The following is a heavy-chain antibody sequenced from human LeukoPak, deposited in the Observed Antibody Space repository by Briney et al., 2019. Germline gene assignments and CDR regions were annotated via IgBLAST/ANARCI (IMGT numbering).Heavy chain of an antibody. D-gene: IGHD3-10*01. CDR3: ASTRVLLWFGESLGHYGMDV. J-gene: IGHJ6*02. CDR1: GYTFTSYG. V-gene: IGHV1-18*01. CDR2: ISAYNGNT. Sequence: ASVKVSCKASGYTFTSYGISWVRQAPGQGLEWMGWISAYNGNTNYAQKLQGRVTMTTDTSTSTAYMELRSLRSDYTAVYYCASTRVLLWFGESLGHYGMDVWGQGTTVTVSS.